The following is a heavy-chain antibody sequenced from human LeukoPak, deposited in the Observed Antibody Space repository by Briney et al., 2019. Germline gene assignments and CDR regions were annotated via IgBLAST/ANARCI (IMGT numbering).Heavy chain of an antibody. CDR3: ARDEKRYCSGGSCPAYFDY. D-gene: IGHD2-15*01. CDR2: ISAYNGNT. J-gene: IGHJ4*02. Sequence: ASVKVSCKASGYTFNNYGISWVRQAPGQGLEWMAWISAYNGNTNYALKLRGRVTMTTDTSTSTAYMELRSLRSDDTAVYYCARDEKRYCSGGSCPAYFDYWGQGTPVTVSS. CDR1: GYTFNNYG. V-gene: IGHV1-18*01.